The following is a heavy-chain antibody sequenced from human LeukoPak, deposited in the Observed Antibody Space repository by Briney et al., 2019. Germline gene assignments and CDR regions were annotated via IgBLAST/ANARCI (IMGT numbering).Heavy chain of an antibody. CDR2: ISYDGSDK. V-gene: IGHV3-30*18. CDR1: GFTFSSYG. Sequence: AGGSLRLSCAASGFTFSSYGMHWVRQAPGKGLEWVAVISYDGSDKYYADSVKGRFTISRDNSKNTLYLRMNSLTAEDTAVYYCANVWRYTSGWYGYYYYGMDVWGQGTTVTVSS. J-gene: IGHJ6*02. CDR3: ANVWRYTSGWYGYYYYGMDV. D-gene: IGHD6-19*01.